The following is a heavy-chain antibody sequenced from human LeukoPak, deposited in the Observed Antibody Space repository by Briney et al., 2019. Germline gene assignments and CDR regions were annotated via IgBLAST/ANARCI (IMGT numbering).Heavy chain of an antibody. CDR3: ARHGSAYSFDY. CDR1: GVSISTYY. V-gene: IGHV4-59*08. CDR2: IDYSGRT. Sequence: PSETLSLTCTVSGVSISTYYWSWIRQPPGKGLEWIGYIDYSGRTKNPSLKSRVSISVDTSKNQFSLKLSSVTAADTAVYLCARHGSAYSFDYWGQGTLVTVSS. D-gene: IGHD6-25*01. J-gene: IGHJ4*02.